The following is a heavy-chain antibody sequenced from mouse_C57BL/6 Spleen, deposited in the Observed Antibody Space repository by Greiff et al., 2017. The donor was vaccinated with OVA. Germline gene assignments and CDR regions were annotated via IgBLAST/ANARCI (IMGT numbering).Heavy chain of an antibody. J-gene: IGHJ3*01. CDR1: GYSFTGYY. Sequence: VQLQQSGPELVKPGASVKISCKASGYSFTGYYMNWVKQSPEKSLEWIGEINPSTGGTTYNQKFKAKATLTVDKSSSTAYMQLKSLTSEDSAVYYCARYSSNWFAYWGQGTLVTVSA. CDR2: INPSTGGT. D-gene: IGHD1-1*01. CDR3: ARYSSNWFAY. V-gene: IGHV1-42*01.